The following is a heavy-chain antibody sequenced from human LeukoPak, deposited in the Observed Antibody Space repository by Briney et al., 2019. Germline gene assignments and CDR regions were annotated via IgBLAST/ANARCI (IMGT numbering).Heavy chain of an antibody. V-gene: IGHV3-43*02. CDR1: GFTFDDYA. Sequence: GGSLRLSCAASGFTFDDYAMHWVRQAPGKGLEWVSLISGDGGSTYYADSVKGRFTISRDNSKNSLYLQMNSLRTEDTALYYCTKESLRETFFDYWGQGTLVTVSS. J-gene: IGHJ4*02. CDR2: ISGDGGST. D-gene: IGHD4-17*01. CDR3: TKESLRETFFDY.